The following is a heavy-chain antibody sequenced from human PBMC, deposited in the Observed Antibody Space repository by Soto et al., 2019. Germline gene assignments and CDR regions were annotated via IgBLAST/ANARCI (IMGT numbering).Heavy chain of an antibody. V-gene: IGHV1-2*02. CDR1: GYTFTGYY. Sequence: ASVKVSCKASGYTFTGYYMHWVRQAPGQGLEWMGWINPNSGGTNYAQKFQGRVTMTRDTSISTAYMELSRLRSDDTAVYYCARDLLHYYDSSGYFSFDYWGQGTLVTVPQ. CDR2: INPNSGGT. D-gene: IGHD3-22*01. J-gene: IGHJ4*02. CDR3: ARDLLHYYDSSGYFSFDY.